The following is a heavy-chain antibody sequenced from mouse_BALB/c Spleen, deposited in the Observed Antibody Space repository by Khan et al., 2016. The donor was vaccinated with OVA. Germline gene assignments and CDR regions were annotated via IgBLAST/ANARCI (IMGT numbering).Heavy chain of an antibody. Sequence: EVQLQESGPSLVKPSQTLSLTCSVTGDSITSGFWNWIRKFPGNKFEYLGYITYSGNTYYNPSLKSRISITRDTSKSQYYLQLNSVTTEDKATYYCARSYDSWAMDYWGQGTSVTVSS. V-gene: IGHV3-8*02. D-gene: IGHD2-12*01. J-gene: IGHJ4*01. CDR1: GDSITSGF. CDR3: ARSYDSWAMDY. CDR2: ITYSGNT.